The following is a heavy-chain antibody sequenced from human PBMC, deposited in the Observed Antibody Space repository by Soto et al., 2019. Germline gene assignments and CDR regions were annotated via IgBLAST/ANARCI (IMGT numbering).Heavy chain of an antibody. CDR1: GYTFTSYV. Sequence: QLLQSGAEVREPGASVKVSCKASGYTFTSYVVTWMRLAPGLGPEFMGWINPHSGDTNYAQNFQGRVTLTTDTSTNTAYMELRSLKFDDTAVYYCARLNKYDCSASRKWLDPWGQGTLVTVSP. CDR2: INPHSGDT. J-gene: IGHJ5*02. D-gene: IGHD3-22*01. CDR3: ARLNKYDCSASRKWLDP. V-gene: IGHV1-18*04.